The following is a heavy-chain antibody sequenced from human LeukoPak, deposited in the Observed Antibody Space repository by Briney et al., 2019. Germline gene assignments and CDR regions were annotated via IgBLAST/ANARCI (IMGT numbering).Heavy chain of an antibody. V-gene: IGHV3-30-3*01. Sequence: GGSLRLSCAASGFTFSSYAMHWVRQAPGKGLEWVAVISYDGSNKYYADSVKGRFTISRDNSKNTLYLQMNSLRAEDTAVYHCARDVSGYSYGFPFGYWGQGTLVTVSS. J-gene: IGHJ4*02. D-gene: IGHD5-18*01. CDR1: GFTFSSYA. CDR2: ISYDGSNK. CDR3: ARDVSGYSYGFPFGY.